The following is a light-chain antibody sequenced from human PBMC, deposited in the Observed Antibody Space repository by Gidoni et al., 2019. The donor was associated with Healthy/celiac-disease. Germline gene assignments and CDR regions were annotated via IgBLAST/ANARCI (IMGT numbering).Light chain of an antibody. CDR3: QQYNNWPPLT. CDR1: QSVSSN. J-gene: IGKJ4*01. Sequence: IVMTQSPAPLSVSPGESATLSCRASQSVSSNLAWYQQKPGQAPRLLIYGASTRATGIPARFSGSGSGTEFTLTISSLQSEDFAVYYCQQYNNWPPLTFGGGTKVEIK. V-gene: IGKV3-15*01. CDR2: GAS.